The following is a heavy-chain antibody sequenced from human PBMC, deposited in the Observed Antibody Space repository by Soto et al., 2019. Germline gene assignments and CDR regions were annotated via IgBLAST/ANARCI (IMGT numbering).Heavy chain of an antibody. J-gene: IGHJ4*01. V-gene: IGHV3-15*07. CDR3: TTDSYSTIIIVRFDY. D-gene: IGHD3-22*01. CDR2: IKSKTDGGTT. Sequence: TGGSLSLSCAASGFPFSNAWINWVRQAPGKGLEWVGRIKSKTDGGTTDYAAPVKGRFAISRDDSNNMVYLQMNSLKIEDTAVYYCTTDSYSTIIIVRFDYWGHGTLVTVSS. CDR1: GFPFSNAW.